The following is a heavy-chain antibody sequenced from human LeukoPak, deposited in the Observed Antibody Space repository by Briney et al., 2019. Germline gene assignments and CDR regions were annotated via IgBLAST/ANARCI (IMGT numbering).Heavy chain of an antibody. CDR2: IYSGGST. CDR1: GFTVSSNY. CDR3: AKDRLVVIFDY. V-gene: IGHV3-66*01. D-gene: IGHD3-22*01. J-gene: IGHJ4*02. Sequence: GGSLRLSCAASGFTVSSNYMSWVRQAPGKGLEWVSVIYSGGSTYYADSVKGRFTISRDNSKNTLYLQMNSLRAEDTAVYYCAKDRLVVIFDYWGQGTLVTVSS.